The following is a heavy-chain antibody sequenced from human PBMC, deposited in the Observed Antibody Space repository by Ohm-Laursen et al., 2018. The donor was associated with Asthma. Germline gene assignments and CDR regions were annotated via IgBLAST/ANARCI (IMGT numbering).Heavy chain of an antibody. CDR3: ARAHSKLRDGMDV. V-gene: IGHV3-53*01. CDR1: GFTVSSNY. Sequence: SLRLSCAASGFTVSSNYMSWVRQAPGKGLEWVSVIYSGGSTYYADSVKGRFTISRDNSKNTLYLQMNSLRAEDTAVYYCARAHSKLRDGMDVWGQGTTVTVSS. J-gene: IGHJ6*02. CDR2: IYSGGST. D-gene: IGHD2-15*01.